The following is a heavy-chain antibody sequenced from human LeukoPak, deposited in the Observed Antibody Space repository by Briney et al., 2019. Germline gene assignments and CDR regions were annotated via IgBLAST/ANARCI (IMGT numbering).Heavy chain of an antibody. V-gene: IGHV4-59*08. CDR1: GGSISRYY. Sequence: SEPLSLTCTVSGGSISRYYWSWIRQPPGKELEWIGCIYYSGSTNYNPSLKSRVIISVDTSKNQFSLKLSSVTAADTAVYYCARYYDTTGGLDYWGQGTLVTVSS. CDR2: IYYSGST. D-gene: IGHD3-22*01. CDR3: ARYYDTTGGLDY. J-gene: IGHJ4*02.